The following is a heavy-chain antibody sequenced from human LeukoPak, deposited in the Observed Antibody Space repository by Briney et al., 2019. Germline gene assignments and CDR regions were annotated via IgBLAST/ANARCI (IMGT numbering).Heavy chain of an antibody. J-gene: IGHJ4*02. D-gene: IGHD4-17*01. CDR1: GFTFSSYG. CDR2: IWYDGSNK. V-gene: IGHV3-33*01. CDR3: ATSSSDYGDYLDY. Sequence: GRSLRLSCAASGFTFSSYGMHWVRQAPGKGLEWVAVIWYDGSNKYYADSVKGRFTISRDNSKNTLYLQMNSLRAEDTAVYYCATSSSDYGDYLDYWGQGTLVTVSS.